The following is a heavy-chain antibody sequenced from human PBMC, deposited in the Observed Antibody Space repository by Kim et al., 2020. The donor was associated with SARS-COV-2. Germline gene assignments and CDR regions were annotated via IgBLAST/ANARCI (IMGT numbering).Heavy chain of an antibody. Sequence: YLKSRVTISVDTSKNQFSLKLSSVTAADTAVYYCARDDDYGDYAGQAFDIWGPGTMVTVSS. CDR3: ARDDDYGDYAGQAFDI. D-gene: IGHD4-17*01. J-gene: IGHJ3*02. V-gene: IGHV4-39*01.